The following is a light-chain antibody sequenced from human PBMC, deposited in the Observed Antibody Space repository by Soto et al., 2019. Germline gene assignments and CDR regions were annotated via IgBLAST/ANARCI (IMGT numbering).Light chain of an antibody. V-gene: IGLV2-14*01. CDR3: SSYTSINTGV. CDR2: EVS. Sequence: QSVLTQPASVSGSPGQSITISCIGSSNDVGGYKYVSWYQQHPGKAPKLMIYEVSNRPSGVSNRFSGSKSGNTASLTISGLQAEDEADYYCSSYTSINTGVFGTGTKLTVL. J-gene: IGLJ1*01. CDR1: SNDVGGYKY.